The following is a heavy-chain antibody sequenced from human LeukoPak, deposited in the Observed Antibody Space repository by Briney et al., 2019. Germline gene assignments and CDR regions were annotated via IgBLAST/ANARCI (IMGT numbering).Heavy chain of an antibody. J-gene: IGHJ4*02. Sequence: GGSLRLSCAASRLSFSSYEMNWVRQAPGKGLEWISYISSTGSAIFYADSVKGRFTISRDNAKNSLYLQMNSLRAEDTAFYYCATKGGFADWGQGTLVTVSS. CDR3: ATKGGFAD. V-gene: IGHV3-48*03. D-gene: IGHD5-12*01. CDR2: ISSTGSAI. CDR1: RLSFSSYE.